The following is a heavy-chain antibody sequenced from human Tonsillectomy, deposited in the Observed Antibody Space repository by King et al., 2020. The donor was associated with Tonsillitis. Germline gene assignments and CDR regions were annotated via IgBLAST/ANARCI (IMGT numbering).Heavy chain of an antibody. D-gene: IGHD3-22*01. Sequence: VQLVESGGGLVKPGGSLRLSCAASGFTVSSNYMGWVRQAPGRGLEWVSIIDSGGRTCYADSVKGRFTISRDNSKNTLYIQMNRLRAEDTAVYYCARLSLNSSGYVDYWGQGTPVTVPS. CDR2: IDSGGRT. V-gene: IGHV3-66*04. CDR1: GFTVSSNY. J-gene: IGHJ4*02. CDR3: ARLSLNSSGYVDY.